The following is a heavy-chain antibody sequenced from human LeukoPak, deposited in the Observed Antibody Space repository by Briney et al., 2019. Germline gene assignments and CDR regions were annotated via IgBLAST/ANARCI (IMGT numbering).Heavy chain of an antibody. CDR2: ISSSSSYI. V-gene: IGHV3-21*01. Sequence: PGGSLRLSCAASGFTFSSYSMNWVRQAPGKGLEWVSSISSSSSYIYYADSVKGRFTIPRDNAKNSLYLQMNSLRAEDTAVYYCAREARGGYSYVGRYYYYMDVWGKGTTVTVSS. CDR1: GFTFSSYS. CDR3: AREARGGYSYVGRYYYYMDV. J-gene: IGHJ6*03. D-gene: IGHD5-18*01.